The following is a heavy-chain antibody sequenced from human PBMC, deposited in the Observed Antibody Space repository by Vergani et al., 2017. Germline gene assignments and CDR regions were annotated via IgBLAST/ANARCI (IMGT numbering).Heavy chain of an antibody. D-gene: IGHD3-3*01. CDR2: ISYDGSNK. CDR3: ATLELYDFWSGYYESYYGMDV. CDR1: GFTFSKAW. V-gene: IGHV3-30-3*01. Sequence: VQLVESGGGLVKPGGSLRLSCAASGFTFSKAWMSWVRQAPGKGLEWVAVISYDGSNKYYADSVKGRFTIPRDNSKTTLYLQMNSLIAEETAVYYCATLELYDFWSGYYESYYGMDVWGQGTTVTVAS. J-gene: IGHJ6*02.